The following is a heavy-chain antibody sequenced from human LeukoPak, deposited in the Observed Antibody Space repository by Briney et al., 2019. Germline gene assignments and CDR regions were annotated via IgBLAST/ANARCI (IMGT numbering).Heavy chain of an antibody. Sequence: SETLSLTCTVSGGSITSDYWSWIRQPPGKGLEWIGYMYYSGSTNYNPSLKSRVAISVDTSKNQFSLKLSSVTAADTAVYYCARHYYYDSSGYYYVWYFDLWGRGTLVTVSS. CDR2: MYYSGST. CDR1: GGSITSDY. CDR3: ARHYYYDSSGYYYVWYFDL. V-gene: IGHV4-59*08. J-gene: IGHJ2*01. D-gene: IGHD3-22*01.